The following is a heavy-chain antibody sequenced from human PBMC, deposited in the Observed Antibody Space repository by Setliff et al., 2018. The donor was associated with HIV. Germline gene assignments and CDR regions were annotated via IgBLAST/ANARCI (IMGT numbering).Heavy chain of an antibody. J-gene: IGHJ6*03. D-gene: IGHD3-3*01. CDR2: ISPKKGGT. CDR3: ATTGLSGYHTGLNYYYYFYMDV. Sequence: ASVKVSCKASGFTFIGYYLHWVRQAPGQGPEWMGWISPKKGGTNYAQKFQGRVTMTRDTSISTAYMELSSLRSDDTAVYYCATTGLSGYHTGLNYYYYFYMDVWGNGTTVTVS. CDR1: GFTFIGYY. V-gene: IGHV1-2*02.